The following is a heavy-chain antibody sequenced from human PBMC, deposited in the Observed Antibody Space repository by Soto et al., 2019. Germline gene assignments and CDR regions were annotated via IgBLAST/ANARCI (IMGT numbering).Heavy chain of an antibody. D-gene: IGHD3-22*01. CDR1: GYTFTSYA. CDR2: INAGNGNT. V-gene: IGHV1-3*01. J-gene: IGHJ5*02. CDR3: ARERPYYYASRGNHWFDP. Sequence: GASVKVSCKASGYTFTSYAMHWVRQAPGQRLEWMGWINAGNGNTKYSQKFQGRVTITRDTSASTAYMELSSLRSEDTAVYHCARERPYYYASRGNHWFDPWGQGTLVTVSS.